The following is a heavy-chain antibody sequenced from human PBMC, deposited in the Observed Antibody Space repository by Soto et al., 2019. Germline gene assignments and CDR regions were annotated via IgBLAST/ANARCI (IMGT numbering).Heavy chain of an antibody. J-gene: IGHJ4*02. CDR1: GFSFITFG. V-gene: IGHV3-23*01. Sequence: GSLRLSCAASGFSFITFGMSWVRQAPGKGLEWVSDISGSGGSTYHADSVKGRFTISRDNSKSTLYLQMNRLTAEDTAVYYCTKQQLVGAFFDYWGLGTLVTVSS. D-gene: IGHD6-13*01. CDR2: ISGSGGST. CDR3: TKQQLVGAFFDY.